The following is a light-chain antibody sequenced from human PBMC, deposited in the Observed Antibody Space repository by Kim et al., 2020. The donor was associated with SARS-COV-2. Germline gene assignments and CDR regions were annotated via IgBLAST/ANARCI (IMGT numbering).Light chain of an antibody. CDR1: SGSIDDNY. V-gene: IGLV6-57*03. CDR3: QSYNRSIVV. Sequence: GETLTISCTRSSGSIDDNYVQWYQQRPGDVPTTVIYEDDQRPSGVPDRFSGSIDSSSNSASLTISGLQTDDEADYYCQSYNRSIVVFGGGTQLTVL. CDR2: EDD. J-gene: IGLJ2*01.